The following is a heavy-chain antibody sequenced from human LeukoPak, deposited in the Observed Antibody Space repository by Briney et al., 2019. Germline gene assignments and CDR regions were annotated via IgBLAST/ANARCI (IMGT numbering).Heavy chain of an antibody. V-gene: IGHV4-38-2*01. CDR2: ISPNGIT. CDR1: GFTFDDYA. J-gene: IGHJ5*02. CDR3: ARVPGVYYDISIGFGSGWFDP. Sequence: GSLRLSCAASGFTFDDYAMHWIRQSPGKGLEWIGVISPNGITYYNPSLRGLGTISEDTSKNQFSLRLRSMTATDTAMYYCARVPGVYYDISIGFGSGWFDPWGQGILVTVSS. D-gene: IGHD3-9*01.